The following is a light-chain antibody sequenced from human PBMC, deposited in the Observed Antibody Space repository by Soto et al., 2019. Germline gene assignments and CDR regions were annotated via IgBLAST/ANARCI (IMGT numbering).Light chain of an antibody. CDR2: AAS. CDR1: LGISTY. CDR3: QQVNTYT. J-gene: IGKJ3*01. Sequence: DIQLTQSPSFLSASVGDRVTITCRASLGISTYLAWYQQKPGKAPNLLIYAASTLQSGVPSRFSGSGSGTGFTLTISSLQPEDFATYYCQQVNTYTFGPGTKVDIK. V-gene: IGKV1-9*01.